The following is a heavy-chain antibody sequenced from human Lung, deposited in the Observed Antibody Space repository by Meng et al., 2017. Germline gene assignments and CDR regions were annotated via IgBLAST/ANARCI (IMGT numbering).Heavy chain of an antibody. D-gene: IGHD3-22*01. V-gene: IGHV1-69*01. CDR3: ARALGLTTMMTY. J-gene: IGHJ4*02. CDR2: IIPLFDTT. CDR1: GGTFSSSA. Sequence: VRLGQSGAEVKKPGSSVKVSCKASGGTFSSSAISWVRQAPGQGLEWMGGIIPLFDTTHYAQNFQGRVSITADESTRTAYMELSSLRSEDTAVYYCARALGLTTMMTYWGQGTLVTVSS.